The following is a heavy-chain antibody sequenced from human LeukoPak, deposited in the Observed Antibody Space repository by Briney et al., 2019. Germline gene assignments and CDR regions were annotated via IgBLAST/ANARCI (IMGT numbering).Heavy chain of an antibody. CDR1: GFTVSSNY. CDR2: ICRGGRQ. CDR3: AIVRRVPRTNWFDP. Sequence: GGCLRLSCAASGFTVSSNYMGWVRQAPGKGLGWVAVICRGGRQYNADPVKGRSTTSRDNSKNSLYLQMDSLRAEDTAVYYCAIVRRVPRTNWFDPCGQGSLVTLSS. D-gene: IGHD3-10*01. V-gene: IGHV3-53*01. J-gene: IGHJ5*02.